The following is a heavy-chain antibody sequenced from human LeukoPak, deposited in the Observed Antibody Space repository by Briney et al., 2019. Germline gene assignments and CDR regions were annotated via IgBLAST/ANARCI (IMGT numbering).Heavy chain of an antibody. D-gene: IGHD3-10*01. CDR3: AKDLMAYYYYYYMDV. CDR2: ISGSGGST. Sequence: PGRSLRLSCAASGFTFSSYAMSWVRQAPGKGLERVSAISGSGGSTYYADSVKGRFTISRDNSKNTLYLQMNSLRAEDTAVYYCAKDLMAYYYYYYMDVWGKGTTVTVSS. V-gene: IGHV3-23*01. CDR1: GFTFSSYA. J-gene: IGHJ6*03.